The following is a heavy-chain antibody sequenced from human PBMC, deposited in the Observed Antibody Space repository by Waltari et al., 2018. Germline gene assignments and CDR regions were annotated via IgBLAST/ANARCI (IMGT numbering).Heavy chain of an antibody. D-gene: IGHD3-22*01. V-gene: IGHV4-38-2*01. J-gene: IGHJ4*02. CDR2: IYHSGST. Sequence: QVQLQESGPGLVKPSETLSLTCAVSGYSISSGYYWGWTRQPPGKGLERIGSIYHSGSTYYNPSLKSRVTISVDTSKNQFSLKLSSVTAADTAVYYCARLNYYDSSGIVLLWGQGTLVTVSS. CDR3: ARLNYYDSSGIVLL. CDR1: GYSISSGYY.